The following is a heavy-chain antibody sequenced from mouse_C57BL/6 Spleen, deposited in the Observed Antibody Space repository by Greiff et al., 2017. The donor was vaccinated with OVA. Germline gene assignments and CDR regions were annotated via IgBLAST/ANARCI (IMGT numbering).Heavy chain of an antibody. D-gene: IGHD2-4*01. CDR2: ISYDGSN. Sequence: EVQLQQSGPGLVKPSQSLSLTCSVTGYSITSGYYWNWIRQFPGNKLEWMGYISYDGSNNYNPSLKNRISITRDTSKNQFFLKLNSVTTEDTATYYCASHDYVRNFDYWGQGTTLTVSS. CDR3: ASHDYVRNFDY. V-gene: IGHV3-6*01. J-gene: IGHJ2*01. CDR1: GYSITSGYY.